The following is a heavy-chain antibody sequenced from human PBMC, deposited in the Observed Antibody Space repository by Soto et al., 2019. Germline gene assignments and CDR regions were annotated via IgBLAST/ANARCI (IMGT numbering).Heavy chain of an antibody. CDR3: ARLTGYCSGDSCRIDY. D-gene: IGHD2-15*01. V-gene: IGHV4-39*01. J-gene: IGHJ4*02. CDR1: GGCISSSSYY. CDR2: IYYSGST. Sequence: SETLSLTCTVSGGCISSSSYYWGWIRQPPGKGLEWIGSIYYSGSTYYNLSLKSRVTISVDTSKNQFSLKLSSVTATDTAVYFCARLTGYCSGDSCRIDYWGQGSLLT.